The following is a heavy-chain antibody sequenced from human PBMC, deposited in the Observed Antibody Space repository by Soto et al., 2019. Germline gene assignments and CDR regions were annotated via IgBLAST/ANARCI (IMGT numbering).Heavy chain of an antibody. Sequence: QLVQSGAEVKKPGASMRISCKASGYSFISYGIHWVRQALGLRPEWMGWINAGPGDTEYSQRFQGRVSITRDTSASTVYMEMRSLKVEDTAMYYCVTDYMRGRDYWGQGTSVTVSS. D-gene: IGHD4-4*01. CDR1: GYSFISYG. CDR2: INAGPGDT. J-gene: IGHJ4*02. CDR3: VTDYMRGRDY. V-gene: IGHV1-3*01.